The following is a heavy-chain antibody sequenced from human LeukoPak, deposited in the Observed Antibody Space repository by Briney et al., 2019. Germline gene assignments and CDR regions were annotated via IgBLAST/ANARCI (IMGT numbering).Heavy chain of an antibody. V-gene: IGHV3-7*03. J-gene: IGHJ4*02. CDR3: ARGGYGSGSPRDYFDY. CDR1: GFIFKDYW. Sequence: PGGSLRLSCAASGFIFKDYWMIWVRQAPGKGLEWVANIKQDGSEKYYVDSVKGRFTISRDNAKNSLYLQMNSLRAEDTALYYCARGGYGSGSPRDYFDYWGQGTLVTVSS. CDR2: IKQDGSEK. D-gene: IGHD3-10*01.